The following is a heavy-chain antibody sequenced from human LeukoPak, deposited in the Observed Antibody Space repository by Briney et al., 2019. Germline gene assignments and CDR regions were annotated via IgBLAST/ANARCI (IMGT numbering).Heavy chain of an antibody. J-gene: IGHJ4*02. CDR3: ARGPHYGDYLDY. Sequence: ASVNVSCKASGYTFNGHYMHWVRQAPGQGLEWMGWINPDSGGTNYAQKFQGRVTMTRDTSISTAYVELSRLRSDDTAVYYCARGPHYGDYLDYWGQGTLVTVSS. CDR2: INPDSGGT. CDR1: GYTFNGHY. V-gene: IGHV1-2*02. D-gene: IGHD4-17*01.